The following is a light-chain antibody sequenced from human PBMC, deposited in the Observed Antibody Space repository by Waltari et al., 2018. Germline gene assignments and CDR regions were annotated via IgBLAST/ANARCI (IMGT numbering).Light chain of an antibody. CDR1: QSISSY. Sequence: DIQMTQSPSSLSASVGDRVTITCRASQSISSYLNWYQQKPGKAPKLLIYAASSLPSGVPSRFSGSGSGTDFTLTISSLQPDDLATYHCQQYRRPPWTFGQGTKV. V-gene: IGKV1-39*01. CDR3: QQYRRPPWT. J-gene: IGKJ1*01. CDR2: AAS.